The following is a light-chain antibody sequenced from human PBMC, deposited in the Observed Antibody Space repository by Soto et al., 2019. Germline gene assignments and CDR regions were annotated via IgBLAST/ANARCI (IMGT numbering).Light chain of an antibody. Sequence: PGERVALSCRASQSVRSNLAWYQQKPGQAPRLLIYGASNRATGIPDRFSGSGSGTDFTLTISRLEPEDFAVYYCQQRSNWPPITFGQGTRLEIK. V-gene: IGKV3-11*01. CDR3: QQRSNWPPIT. CDR2: GAS. CDR1: QSVRSN. J-gene: IGKJ5*01.